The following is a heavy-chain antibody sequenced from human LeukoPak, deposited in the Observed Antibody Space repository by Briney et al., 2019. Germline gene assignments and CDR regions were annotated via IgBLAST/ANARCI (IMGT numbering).Heavy chain of an antibody. CDR3: ARDIVVVPAAHHYYYYYMDV. V-gene: IGHV1-2*02. CDR2: INPNSGGT. CDR1: GYTFTGYY. D-gene: IGHD2-2*01. J-gene: IGHJ6*03. Sequence: ASVKVPCKASGYTFTGYYMHWVRQAPGQGLEWMGWINPNSGGTNYAQKFQGRVTMTRDTSISTAYMELSRLRSDDTAVYYCARDIVVVPAAHHYYYYYMDVWGKGTTATVSS.